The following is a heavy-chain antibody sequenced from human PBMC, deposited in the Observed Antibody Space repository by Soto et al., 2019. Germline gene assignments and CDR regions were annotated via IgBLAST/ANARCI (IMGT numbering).Heavy chain of an antibody. Sequence: SETLSLTCAVYGGSFSGYYWSWIRQPPGKGLEWIGEINHSGSTNYNPSLKSRVTISVDTSKNQFSLKLSSVTAADTAVYYCARGRGYLRSLVYATKPNWFDPWGQGTLVTVSS. V-gene: IGHV4-34*01. CDR1: GGSFSGYY. D-gene: IGHD2-8*01. CDR3: ARGRGYLRSLVYATKPNWFDP. CDR2: INHSGST. J-gene: IGHJ5*02.